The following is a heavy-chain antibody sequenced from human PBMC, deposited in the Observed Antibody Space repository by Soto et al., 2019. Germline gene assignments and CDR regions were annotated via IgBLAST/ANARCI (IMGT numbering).Heavy chain of an antibody. CDR1: GYSFTGYG. Sequence: QVHLVQSGVEVKEPGASVKVSCKASGYSFTGYGVSWLRQAPGQGLEWMGWISGYNGNTGYAQKFQGRVTLTTDTSMSTAYMELRSLRSDDTAVYYCARDLGREVGGSHLLDNWGQGTLGTVSS. D-gene: IGHD2-15*01. CDR3: ARDLGREVGGSHLLDN. J-gene: IGHJ4*02. V-gene: IGHV1-18*01. CDR2: ISGYNGNT.